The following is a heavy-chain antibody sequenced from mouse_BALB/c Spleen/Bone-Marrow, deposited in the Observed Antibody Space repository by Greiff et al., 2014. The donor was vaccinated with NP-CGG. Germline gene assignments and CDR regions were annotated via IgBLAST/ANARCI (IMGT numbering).Heavy chain of an antibody. CDR3: ARRRGTMITTRDAMDY. CDR2: IDPYDSET. D-gene: IGHD2-4*01. Sequence: QVQLQQSGAELVRPGASVKLSCKASGYTFTSYWMNWVKQRPEQGLEWIGRIDPYDSETHYNQKFKDKAILTVDKSSSTAYMQLSSLTSEYSAVYYCARRRGTMITTRDAMDYWGQGTSVTVSS. CDR1: GYTFTSYW. J-gene: IGHJ4*01. V-gene: IGHV1-52*01.